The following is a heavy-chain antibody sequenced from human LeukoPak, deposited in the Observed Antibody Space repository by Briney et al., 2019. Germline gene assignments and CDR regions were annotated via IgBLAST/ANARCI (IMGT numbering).Heavy chain of an antibody. Sequence: GGSLRLSCAASGFTVSSYAMSWVRQAPGQGLEWVSAISGSGGSKYYADSVMSRLTISTENSTNTLYRQMKSLVADDTAVYYCAASLTNMVVVPATEGGCGYWGQGAVVTVSA. D-gene: IGHD2-2*01. V-gene: IGHV3-23*01. CDR3: AASLTNMVVVPATEGGCGY. CDR2: ISGSGGSK. CDR1: GFTVSSYA. J-gene: IGHJ4*02.